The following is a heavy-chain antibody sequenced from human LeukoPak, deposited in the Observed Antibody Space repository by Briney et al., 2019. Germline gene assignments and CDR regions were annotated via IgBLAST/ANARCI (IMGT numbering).Heavy chain of an antibody. D-gene: IGHD2-15*01. V-gene: IGHV4-59*11. CDR3: ARVYCSGGSCYLCYFDY. Sequence: SETLSLTCTVSGGSISGHYWTWMRQPPGKGLEWIGYIYYSGSTNYNPSLKCRVTISVDTSKNQFSLKLSSVTAADTAMYYCARVYCSGGSCYLCYFDYWGQGTLVTVSS. J-gene: IGHJ4*02. CDR1: GGSISGHY. CDR2: IYYSGST.